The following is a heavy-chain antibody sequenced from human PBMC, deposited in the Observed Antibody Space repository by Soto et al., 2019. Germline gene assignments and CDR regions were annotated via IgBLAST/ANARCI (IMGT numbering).Heavy chain of an antibody. V-gene: IGHV1-46*01. D-gene: IGHD2-15*01. Sequence: EASVKVSCKASGYTFTSYYMHWVRQAPGQGLEWMGIINPSGGSTSYAQKFQGRVTMTRDTSTSTVYMELSSLRSEDTAVYYCARDRVVVAATYYFDYWGQGTLVTVSS. CDR2: INPSGGST. CDR1: GYTFTSYY. J-gene: IGHJ4*02. CDR3: ARDRVVVAATYYFDY.